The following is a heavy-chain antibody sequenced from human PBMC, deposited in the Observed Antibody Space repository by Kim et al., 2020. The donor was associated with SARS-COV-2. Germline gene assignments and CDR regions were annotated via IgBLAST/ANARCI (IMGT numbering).Heavy chain of an antibody. CDR3: ARSEGRSSWNQFDH. D-gene: IGHD6-13*01. CDR1: GDSISYYY. J-gene: IGHJ4*02. V-gene: IGHV4-59*01. Sequence: SETLSLTCTVSGDSISYYYCSWIRQPPGKGLEWIGYIYYSGSTNYNPSLKSRVTISVDTSKNQFSLELTSVTAADTAVYYCARSEGRSSWNQFDHLGQGT. CDR2: IYYSGST.